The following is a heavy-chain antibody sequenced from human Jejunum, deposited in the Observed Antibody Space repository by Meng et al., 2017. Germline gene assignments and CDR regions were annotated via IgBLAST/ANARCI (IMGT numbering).Heavy chain of an antibody. Sequence: GGSLRLSCAASGFTFSSHEMNWVRQAPGKGLEWLSYISRSSGTTNYADSVKGRFTVSRDNAKNSLYLQMSSLRDEDTALYYCARGPMSGWSRFDPWGQGTLVTVSS. CDR1: GFTFSSHE. D-gene: IGHD2-8*02. CDR2: ISRSSGTT. CDR3: ARGPMSGWSRFDP. V-gene: IGHV3-48*03. J-gene: IGHJ5*02.